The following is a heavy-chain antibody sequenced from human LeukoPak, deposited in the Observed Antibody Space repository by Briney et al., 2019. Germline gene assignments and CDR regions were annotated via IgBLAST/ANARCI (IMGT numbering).Heavy chain of an antibody. Sequence: ASVKVSCKASGYTFTSYDINWVRQATGQGLEWMGWMNPNSDNTGYAQKFQGRVTMTRNTSISTAYMELSSLRSEDTAADYCAVWFGELLGYWGQGTLVTVSS. V-gene: IGHV1-8*01. D-gene: IGHD3-10*01. CDR1: GYTFTSYD. CDR2: MNPNSDNT. J-gene: IGHJ4*02. CDR3: AVWFGELLGY.